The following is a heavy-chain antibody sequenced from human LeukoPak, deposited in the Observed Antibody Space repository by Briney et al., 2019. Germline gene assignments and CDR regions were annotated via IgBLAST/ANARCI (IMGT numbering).Heavy chain of an antibody. V-gene: IGHV4-34*01. CDR2: INHSGIP. D-gene: IGHD3-10*01. Sequence: SETLSLTCAVYGGSFSGYYWSWIRQPPGKGLEWIGEINHSGIPNYNPSLKSRVTISIDTSKNQFSLNLSSVTAADTAVYYCARAGFGLAPHRGTPFDYWGQGTLVTVSS. J-gene: IGHJ4*02. CDR1: GGSFSGYY. CDR3: ARAGFGLAPHRGTPFDY.